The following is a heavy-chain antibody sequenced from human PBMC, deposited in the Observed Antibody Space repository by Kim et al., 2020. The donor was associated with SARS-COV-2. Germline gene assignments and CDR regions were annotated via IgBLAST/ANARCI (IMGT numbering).Heavy chain of an antibody. CDR2: ITSSSTYT. V-gene: IGHV3-11*03. CDR3: ARRGSSWYSQIDY. Sequence: GGSLRLSCAASGSTFSDYYMSWIRQAPGKGLEWVSYITSSSTYTNYADSVKGRFTISRDNAENSLYLQMNSLRAEDTAVYYCARRGSSWYSQIDYWGQGTLVTVSS. J-gene: IGHJ4*02. CDR1: GSTFSDYY. D-gene: IGHD6-13*01.